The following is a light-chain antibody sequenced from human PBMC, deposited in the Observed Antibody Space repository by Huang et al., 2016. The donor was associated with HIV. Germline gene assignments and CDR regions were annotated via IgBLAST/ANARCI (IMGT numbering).Light chain of an antibody. Sequence: DIQMTQSPSSLSASIGDRVTITCRASQGIRNSVAWYQQKTGKAPNFLLFAASSFESGVPSRFSGSGSGTDYTLTISSLQPEDFATYYCQQYYNTPRTFGQGTKVEIK. CDR3: QQYYNTPRT. J-gene: IGKJ1*01. CDR1: QGIRNS. V-gene: IGKV1-NL1*01. CDR2: AAS.